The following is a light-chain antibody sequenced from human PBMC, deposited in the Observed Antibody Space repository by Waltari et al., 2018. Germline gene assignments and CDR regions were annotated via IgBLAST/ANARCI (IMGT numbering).Light chain of an antibody. V-gene: IGLV6-57*03. J-gene: IGLJ2*01. CDR3: QSFDSSHVV. CDR1: SGNIATNY. Sequence: FMLTQPHSVSESPGKTVTISCTRSSGNIATNYVQWYQQRPGSAPTKVIYEDNQTPSGLPDLFSGSIDSSSSAASRIISGLKAEDEADYYCQSFDSSHVVFGGGTKLTVL. CDR2: EDN.